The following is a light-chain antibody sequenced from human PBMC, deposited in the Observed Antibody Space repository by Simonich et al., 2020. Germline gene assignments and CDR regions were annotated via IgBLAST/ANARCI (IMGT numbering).Light chain of an antibody. CDR3: QQYNNWPLYT. CDR2: GAS. CDR1: QSVSSN. Sequence: EIVMTQSPATLSVSPGERATISCRASQSVSSNLSCYQQKPGQAPRLLIYGASTRATGIPARFSGSGSRTEFTLTISSMQSEDFAVYYCQQYNNWPLYTFGQGTKLEIK. J-gene: IGKJ2*01. V-gene: IGKV3-15*01.